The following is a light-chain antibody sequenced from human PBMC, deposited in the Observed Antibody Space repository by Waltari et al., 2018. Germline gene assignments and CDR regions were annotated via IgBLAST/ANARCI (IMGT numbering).Light chain of an antibody. V-gene: IGLV2-14*01. J-gene: IGLJ1*01. Sequence: QPASVSGSPGQSITISCTGTTSNVGGYDYVSWYQHHPGRAPKLMIYEVGYRPSGVSNRFYGSKSGNTASLTISGLQADDEADYYCSSYTSGGTHVFGTGTKATVL. CDR2: EVG. CDR3: SSYTSGGTHV. CDR1: TSNVGGYDY.